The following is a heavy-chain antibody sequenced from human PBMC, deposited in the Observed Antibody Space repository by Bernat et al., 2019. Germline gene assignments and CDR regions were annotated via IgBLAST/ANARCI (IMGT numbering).Heavy chain of an antibody. V-gene: IGHV3-53*01. CDR3: ARGGGNTRIDF. J-gene: IGHJ4*02. CDR1: GFTVSSSY. Sequence: EVQLVESGGGLIQPGGSLRVSCAASGFTVSSSYMSWVRQAPGKGLEWASIIYTCGSSYYAGSVKGRFTISRDNSRNTLYLQMNSLRAEDTAVYYCARGGGNTRIDFWGQGTLVTVSS. D-gene: IGHD4-23*01. CDR2: IYTCGSS.